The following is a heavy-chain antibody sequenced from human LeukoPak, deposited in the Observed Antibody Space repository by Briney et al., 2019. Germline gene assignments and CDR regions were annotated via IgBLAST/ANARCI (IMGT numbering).Heavy chain of an antibody. CDR2: INSTGST. Sequence: SETLSLTCTVSGGTISGYYWSWIRQPPGKGLEWIGYINSTGSTNYNPSLKRGITLSVGTSKNQFSLRLNSVTAADTAVYYCTRGSIAYYYMDVWGKGTTVTISS. J-gene: IGHJ6*03. V-gene: IGHV4-59*01. CDR1: GGTISGYY. CDR3: TRGSIAYYYMDV. D-gene: IGHD3-22*01.